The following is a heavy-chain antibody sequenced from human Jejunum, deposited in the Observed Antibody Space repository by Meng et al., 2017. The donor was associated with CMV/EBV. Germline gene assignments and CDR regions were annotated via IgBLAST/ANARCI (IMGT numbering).Heavy chain of an antibody. CDR3: VREDIVVFDY. CDR1: GFTYSTCG. Sequence: SCVVSGFTYSTCGMSWVRQSPGVGLEWVANIKQDGSATYYADSVKGRFTISRDNAKNSLYLQMDNLRADDTAVYYCVREDIVVFDYWGQGTLVTVSS. CDR2: IKQDGSAT. D-gene: IGHD2-15*01. J-gene: IGHJ4*02. V-gene: IGHV3-7*01.